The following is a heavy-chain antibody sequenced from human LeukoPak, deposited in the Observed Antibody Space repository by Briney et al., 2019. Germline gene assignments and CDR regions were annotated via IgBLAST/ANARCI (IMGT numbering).Heavy chain of an antibody. J-gene: IGHJ4*02. Sequence: SETLSLTCTVSGGSIRSYYWSWIRQPPGKGLEWIGYIYYSGSTNYNPSLKSRVTISVDTSKNQFSLKLSSVTAADTAVYYCARRGDSGYDQFDYWGQGTLVTVSS. CDR2: IYYSGST. CDR3: ARRGDSGYDQFDY. V-gene: IGHV4-59*08. CDR1: GGSIRSYY. D-gene: IGHD5-12*01.